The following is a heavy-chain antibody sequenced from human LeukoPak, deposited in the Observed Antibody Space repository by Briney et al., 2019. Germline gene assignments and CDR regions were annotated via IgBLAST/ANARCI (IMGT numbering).Heavy chain of an antibody. CDR2: IYTSGST. CDR3: ARDGYYYDSTGYYYFGDDAFDI. D-gene: IGHD3-22*01. Sequence: PSQTLSLTRTVSGGSISSGSYYWSWIRQPAGKGLEWIGRIYTSGSTNYNPSLKSRVTISVDTSKNQFSLKLSSVTAADTAVYYCARDGYYYDSTGYYYFGDDAFDIWGQGTMVTVSS. CDR1: GGSISSGSYY. V-gene: IGHV4-61*02. J-gene: IGHJ3*02.